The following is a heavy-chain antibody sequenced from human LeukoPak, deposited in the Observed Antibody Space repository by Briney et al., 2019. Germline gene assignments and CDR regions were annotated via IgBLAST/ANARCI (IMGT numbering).Heavy chain of an antibody. D-gene: IGHD6-13*01. CDR3: AKAASIATTAWFDP. Sequence: GGSLRLSCAASGFTFSSYAMSCVRQAPGKGLEWVSAMSGSGVNTYYADSVKGRFTISRDNSKNTLYLQMNSLRAEDTAVYYCAKAASIATTAWFDPWGQGTLVTVSS. CDR1: GFTFSSYA. V-gene: IGHV3-23*01. CDR2: MSGSGVNT. J-gene: IGHJ5*02.